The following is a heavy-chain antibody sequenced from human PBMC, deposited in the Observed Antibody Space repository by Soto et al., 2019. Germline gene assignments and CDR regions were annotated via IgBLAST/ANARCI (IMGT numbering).Heavy chain of an antibody. CDR3: ARDRVQNYDILTGYFDYYYYGMHV. Sequence: QVQLVQSGAEVKKPGASVKVSCKASGYTFTSYYMHWVRQAPGQGLEWMGIINPSGGSTSYAQKFQGRVTMTRDTSTSTVYIELSSLRSEDTAVDYCARDRVQNYDILTGYFDYYYYGMHVWGQGTTVTVSS. CDR2: INPSGGST. D-gene: IGHD3-9*01. J-gene: IGHJ6*02. V-gene: IGHV1-46*01. CDR1: GYTFTSYY.